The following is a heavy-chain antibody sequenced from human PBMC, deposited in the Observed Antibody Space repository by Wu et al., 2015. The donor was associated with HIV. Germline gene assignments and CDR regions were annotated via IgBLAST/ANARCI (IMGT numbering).Heavy chain of an antibody. V-gene: IGHV1-69*13. CDR1: GGTFSSYA. Sequence: QVQLVQSGAEVKKPGSSVKVSCKASGGTFSSYAISWVRQAPGQGLEWMGRIIPIFGTANYAQKFQGRVTITADESTSTAYMELSSLRSEDTAVYYCARVLIDDYGDYKAFDIWGQGTMVTVSS. J-gene: IGHJ3*02. CDR3: ARVLIDDYGDYKAFDI. CDR2: IIPIFGTA. D-gene: IGHD4-17*01.